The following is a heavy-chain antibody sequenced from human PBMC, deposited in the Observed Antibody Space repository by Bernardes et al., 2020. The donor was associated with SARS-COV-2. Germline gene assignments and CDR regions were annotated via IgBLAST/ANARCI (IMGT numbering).Heavy chain of an antibody. V-gene: IGHV1-69*13. J-gene: IGHJ6*02. D-gene: IGHD3-10*01. Sequence: SVKVSCMASGGTFSSYAISWVRQAPGQGLEWMGRIIPIFGTANYAQKFQGRVTITADESTSTAYMELSSLRSEDTAVYYCARDFGTMVRGVITTGGMDVWGQGTTVTVSS. CDR2: IIPIFGTA. CDR1: GGTFSSYA. CDR3: ARDFGTMVRGVITTGGMDV.